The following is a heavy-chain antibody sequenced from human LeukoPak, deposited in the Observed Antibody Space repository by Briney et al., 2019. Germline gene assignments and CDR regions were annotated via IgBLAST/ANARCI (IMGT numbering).Heavy chain of an antibody. CDR2: INHSGST. CDR3: ARGDYVWGSYRYQGFDY. D-gene: IGHD3-16*02. CDR1: GGSFSGYY. V-gene: IGHV4-34*01. J-gene: IGHJ4*02. Sequence: SETLSLTCAVYGGSFSGYYWSWIRQPPGKGLEWIGEINHSGSTNYNPSLKSRVTISVDTSKNQFSLKLSSVTAADTAVYYCARGDYVWGSYRYQGFDYWGQGTLVTVSS.